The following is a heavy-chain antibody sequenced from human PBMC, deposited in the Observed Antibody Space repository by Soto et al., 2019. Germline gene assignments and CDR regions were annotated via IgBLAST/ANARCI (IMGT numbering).Heavy chain of an antibody. D-gene: IGHD3-22*01. CDR1: GGSISSYY. CDR3: GYYDSSGPYYFDY. Sequence: ETLSLTCTVSGGSISSYYWSWIRQPPGKGLEWIGHIYYSGSTNYSPSLKSRVTISVDTSKNQFSLKLSSVTAADTAVYYCGYYDSSGPYYFDYWGQGTLVTVYS. J-gene: IGHJ4*02. V-gene: IGHV4-59*01. CDR2: IYYSGST.